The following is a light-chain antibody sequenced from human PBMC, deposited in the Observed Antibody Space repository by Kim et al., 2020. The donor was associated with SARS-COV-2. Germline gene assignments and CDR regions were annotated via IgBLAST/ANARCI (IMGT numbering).Light chain of an antibody. J-gene: IGKJ2*01. CDR1: QSISNF. CDR3: QQSYTTPYT. V-gene: IGKV1-39*01. CDR2: AAS. Sequence: DIQMTQSPSSLSASVGDRVTITCRASQSISNFLNWYQQKPGKAPKLLIYAASSLQSGVPSRFSGGGSGTLTISSLQPEDFATYYCQQSYTTPYTFGQGTKLEIK.